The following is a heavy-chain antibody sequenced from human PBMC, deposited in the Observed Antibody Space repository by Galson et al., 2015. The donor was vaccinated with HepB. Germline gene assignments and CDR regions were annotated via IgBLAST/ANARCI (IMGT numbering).Heavy chain of an antibody. J-gene: IGHJ4*02. V-gene: IGHV3-30*18. CDR2: ISNDGTET. Sequence: SLRLSCAASKFTFNYYGMHWVRQAPGKGLEWVAMISNDGTETYYADSLKGRFTISRDNSKNTLFLQMNSLSAEDTAIYYCAKDQSATYSLESWGQGTQVIVSS. CDR1: KFTFNYYG. D-gene: IGHD1-26*01. CDR3: AKDQSATYSLES.